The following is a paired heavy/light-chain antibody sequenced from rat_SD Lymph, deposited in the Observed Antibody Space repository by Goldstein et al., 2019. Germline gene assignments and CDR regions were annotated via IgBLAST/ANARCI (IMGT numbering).Heavy chain of an antibody. J-gene: IGHJ1*01. CDR3: ARFPLLRRVPYWYFDF. Sequence: QVQLKESGPGLVQPSRTLSLTCTVSGFSLTSYGVSWVRQPPGKGLEWIAAIWSGGSTDYNSALKSRLSISRDTSKSQVLLKMNSLQTEDTAMYFCARFPLLRRVPYWYFDFWGPGTMVTVSS. CDR1: GFSLTSYG. V-gene: IGHV2-16*01. CDR2: IWSGGST. D-gene: IGHD1-11*01.
Light chain of an antibody. CDR3: QNGLSAPRT. V-gene: IGKV12S29*01. CDR1: EDIYDI. J-gene: IGKJ2-1*01. CDR2: DAS. Sequence: DIQMTQSPASLSASLGETVTIECLASEDIYDILAWYQQKPGKSPQLLIYDASSLHTGVPSRFSGSGSGTQYSLKINSLQPEDFASYYCQNGLSAPRTFGAGTKLELK.